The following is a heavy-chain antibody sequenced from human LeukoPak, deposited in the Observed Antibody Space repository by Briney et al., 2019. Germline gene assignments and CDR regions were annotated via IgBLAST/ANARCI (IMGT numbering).Heavy chain of an antibody. V-gene: IGHV4-59*08. CDR3: ARMYYDILTGYYGWFDP. CDR2: IYYSGST. CDR1: GGSISSYY. J-gene: IGHJ5*02. D-gene: IGHD3-9*01. Sequence: KSSETLSLTCTVSGGSISSYYWSWIRQPPGKGLEWIGYIYYSGSTNYNPSLKSRVTISVDTSKNQFSLKLSSVTAADTAVYYCARMYYDILTGYYGWFDPWGQGTLVTVPS.